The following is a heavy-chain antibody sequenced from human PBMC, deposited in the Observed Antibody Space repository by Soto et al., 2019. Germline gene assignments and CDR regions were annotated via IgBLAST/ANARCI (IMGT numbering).Heavy chain of an antibody. D-gene: IGHD5-18*01. J-gene: IGHJ6*02. V-gene: IGHV3-23*01. Sequence: EVQLLESGGGLVQPGGSLRLSCAASGFTFSSYAMSWVRQAPGKGLEWVSAISGSGGSTYYADSVKGRFTISRDNSKNTLYLQMNSLRAEDTAVYYCAIPAHTGLTPNYYYYGMDVWGQGTTVTVSS. CDR1: GFTFSSYA. CDR2: ISGSGGST. CDR3: AIPAHTGLTPNYYYYGMDV.